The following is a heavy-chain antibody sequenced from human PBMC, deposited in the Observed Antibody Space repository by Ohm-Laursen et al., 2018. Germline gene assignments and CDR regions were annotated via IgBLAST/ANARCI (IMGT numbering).Heavy chain of an antibody. V-gene: IGHV3-74*01. CDR1: GFTFSSYW. Sequence: GSLRLSCAAPGFTFSSYWMHWVRQAPGKGLVWVSRINGDGSSTSYADSVKGRFTISRDNAKNTLYLQMNSLRAEDTGVYYCARDSGYSSDYWGQGTLVTVSS. CDR2: INGDGSST. D-gene: IGHD5-18*01. J-gene: IGHJ4*02. CDR3: ARDSGYSSDY.